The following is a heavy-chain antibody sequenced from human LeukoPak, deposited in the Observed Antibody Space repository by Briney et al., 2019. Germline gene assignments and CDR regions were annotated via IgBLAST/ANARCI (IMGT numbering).Heavy chain of an antibody. CDR3: ARHRSRGLRFLEWFEGGMDV. CDR2: MNPNSGNT. Sequence: ASVKVSCKASGYTFTSYDINWVRQATGQGLEWMGWMNPNSGNTGYAQKFQGRVTMTRNTSTSTAYMELSSLRSEDTAVYYCARHRSRGLRFLEWFEGGMDVWGQGTTVTVSS. D-gene: IGHD3-3*01. CDR1: GYTFTSYD. V-gene: IGHV1-8*01. J-gene: IGHJ6*02.